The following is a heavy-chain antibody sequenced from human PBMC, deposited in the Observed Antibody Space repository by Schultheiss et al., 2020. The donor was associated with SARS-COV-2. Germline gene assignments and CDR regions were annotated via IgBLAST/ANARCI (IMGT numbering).Heavy chain of an antibody. J-gene: IGHJ6*02. Sequence: GESLKISCAASGFTFSSYWMHWVRQAPGKGLVWVSRINSDGSSTSYADSVKGRFTISRDNSKNTVYLQMNSLRGEDTAVYYCARDVAWFGRNGMDVWGQGTTVTVSS. V-gene: IGHV3-74*01. CDR3: ARDVAWFGRNGMDV. CDR1: GFTFSSYW. CDR2: INSDGSST. D-gene: IGHD3-10*01.